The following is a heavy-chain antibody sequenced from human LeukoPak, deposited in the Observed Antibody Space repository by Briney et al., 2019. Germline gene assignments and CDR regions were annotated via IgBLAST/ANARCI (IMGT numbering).Heavy chain of an antibody. Sequence: ASVKVSCKASGCTFTSYDINWVRQATGQGLEWMGWMNPNSGNTGYAQKFQGRVTMTRNTSISTAYMELSSLRSEDTAVYYCARVPYVWGSYRYTVCPRVYYYYYGMDVWGQGTTVTVSS. CDR2: MNPNSGNT. CDR3: ARVPYVWGSYRYTVCPRVYYYYYGMDV. J-gene: IGHJ6*02. D-gene: IGHD3-16*02. CDR1: GCTFTSYD. V-gene: IGHV1-8*01.